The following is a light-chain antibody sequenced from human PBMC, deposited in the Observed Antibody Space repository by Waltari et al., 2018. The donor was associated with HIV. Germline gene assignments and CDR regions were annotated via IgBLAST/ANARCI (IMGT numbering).Light chain of an antibody. CDR1: QSVSSN. CDR3: QQYNNWST. Sequence: EIVMTQSPATLSVSPGERATLSGRARQSVSSNLAWYQQTPGQAPRLLIYGASTRATGIPARFSGSGSGTEFTLTISSLQSEDFAVYYCQQYNNWSTFGGGTKVEIK. CDR2: GAS. J-gene: IGKJ4*01. V-gene: IGKV3-15*01.